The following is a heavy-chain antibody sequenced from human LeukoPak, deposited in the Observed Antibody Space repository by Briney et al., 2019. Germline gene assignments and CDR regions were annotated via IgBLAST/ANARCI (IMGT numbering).Heavy chain of an antibody. V-gene: IGHV1-8*01. CDR3: ARVPLSVKYGGGSCYGCGWFDP. CDR2: MNPNSGNT. J-gene: IGHJ5*02. D-gene: IGHD2-15*01. CDR1: GYTFTSYD. Sequence: GASVKVSCKASGYTFTSYDINWVRQATAQGLEWMGWMNPNSGNTGNAQKFQDRVTMTPDRSTRTDYMAPRSLRSDDTAVYYCARVPLSVKYGGGSCYGCGWFDPWGQGTLVTVSP.